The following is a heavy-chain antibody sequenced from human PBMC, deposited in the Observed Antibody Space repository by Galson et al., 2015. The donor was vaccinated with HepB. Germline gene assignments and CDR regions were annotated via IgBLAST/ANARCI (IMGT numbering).Heavy chain of an antibody. V-gene: IGHV1-2*06. CDR3: ARPVAYCGGDCYSYDAFDI. Sequence: SVKVSCKASGYTFTGYYMHWVRQAPGQGLEWMGRINPNSGGTNYAQKFQGRVTMTRDTSISTAYMELSRLRSDDTAVYYCARPVAYCGGDCYSYDAFDIWGQGTMVTVPS. CDR1: GYTFTGYY. CDR2: INPNSGGT. D-gene: IGHD2-21*02. J-gene: IGHJ3*02.